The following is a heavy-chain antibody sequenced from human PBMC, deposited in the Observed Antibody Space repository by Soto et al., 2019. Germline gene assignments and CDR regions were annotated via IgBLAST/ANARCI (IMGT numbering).Heavy chain of an antibody. D-gene: IGHD3-3*01. Sequence: QVQLVESGGGLVKPGGSLRLSCAASGFTFSDYYMSWIRQAPGKGLEWVAVISYDGSNKYYADSVKGRFTISRDNSKNTLYLQMNSLRAEDTAVYYCAKDPHIRFLEWLPRFDPWGQGTLVTVSS. V-gene: IGHV3-30*18. CDR3: AKDPHIRFLEWLPRFDP. J-gene: IGHJ5*02. CDR2: ISYDGSNK. CDR1: GFTFSDYY.